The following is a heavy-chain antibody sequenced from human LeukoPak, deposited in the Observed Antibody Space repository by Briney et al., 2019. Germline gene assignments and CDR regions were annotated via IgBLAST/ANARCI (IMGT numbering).Heavy chain of an antibody. CDR1: GYTFTLYY. J-gene: IGHJ4*02. CDR2: INSSGGTA. V-gene: IGHV1-46*01. D-gene: IGHD6-13*01. CDR3: ARDLFSSSWYGPYYFDY. Sequence: ASVKVSCKASGYTFTLYYMHWVRQAPGQGLEWMGIINSSGGTANYAQKFQGRVTVTRDTSTSTVYMELSSLRSEDTAVYYCARDLFSSSWYGPYYFDYWGQGTLVTVSS.